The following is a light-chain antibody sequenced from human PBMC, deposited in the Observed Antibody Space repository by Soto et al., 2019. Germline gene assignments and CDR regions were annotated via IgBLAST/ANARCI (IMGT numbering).Light chain of an antibody. V-gene: IGKV3-15*01. CDR3: QQYNKWPPRT. Sequence: EIVMTQSPATLSVSPGERATLSCRASQSISSDLAWFQQKPGHAPRLLIYGASITASGIPGRFSGSGSGTEFTLTISSLQSEDFAVYYCQQYNKWPPRTFGQGTKVEIK. CDR1: QSISSD. J-gene: IGKJ1*01. CDR2: GAS.